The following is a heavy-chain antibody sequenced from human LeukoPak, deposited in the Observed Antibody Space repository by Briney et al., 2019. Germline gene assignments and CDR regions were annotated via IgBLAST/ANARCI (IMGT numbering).Heavy chain of an antibody. CDR3: ARNTDFDY. V-gene: IGHV4-39*01. Sequence: GSLRLSCAASGFTFSSYAMSWVRQAPGKGLEWIGSIYYSGSTYYNPSLKSRVTISVDTSKNQFSLKLSSVTAADTAVYYCARNTDFDYWGQGTLVTVSS. D-gene: IGHD2/OR15-2a*01. J-gene: IGHJ4*02. CDR1: GFTFSSYA. CDR2: IYYSGST.